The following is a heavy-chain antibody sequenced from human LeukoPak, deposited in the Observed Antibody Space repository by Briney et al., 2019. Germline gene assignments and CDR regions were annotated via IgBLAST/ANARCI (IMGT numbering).Heavy chain of an antibody. V-gene: IGHV5-51*01. CDR1: GYSFTSYW. J-gene: IGHJ4*02. CDR3: ARFGYYDSSGYYQSNFDY. CDR2: IYPGDSDT. Sequence: PGESLKISCKGSGYSFTSYWIGWVRQMPGKGLEWMGIIYPGDSDTRYSPSFPGQVTISADKSISTAYLQWSSLKASDTAMYYCARFGYYDSSGYYQSNFDYWGQGTLVTVSS. D-gene: IGHD3-22*01.